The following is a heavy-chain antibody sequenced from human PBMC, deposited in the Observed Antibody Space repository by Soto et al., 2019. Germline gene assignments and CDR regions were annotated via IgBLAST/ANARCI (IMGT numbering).Heavy chain of an antibody. J-gene: IGHJ4*02. Sequence: GGSLRLSCSTSGFTFSVYKMHWVRQAPGKGLEYVSGISNQGDTTYYADSVKGRFTISRDNSKNTLYFQMGSLRPEDTAVYYCAAAKLLPFEYWGQGTQVTVPS. CDR2: ISNQGDTT. D-gene: IGHD2-15*01. V-gene: IGHV3-64D*06. CDR3: AAAKLLPFEY. CDR1: GFTFSVYK.